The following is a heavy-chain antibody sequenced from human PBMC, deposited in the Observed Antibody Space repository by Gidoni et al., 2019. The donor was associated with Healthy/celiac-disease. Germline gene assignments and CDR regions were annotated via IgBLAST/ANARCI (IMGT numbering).Heavy chain of an antibody. CDR2: IYYSGST. CDR3: ARGRVTLGT. CDR1: GGSISSYY. D-gene: IGHD2-21*02. V-gene: IGHV4-59*01. Sequence: QVQLQESGPGLVMPSETLSLTCPVSGGSISSYYWSWIRQPPGKGLEWIGYIYYSGSTNYNPSLKSRVTISVDTSKNQFSLKLRSVTAADTAVYYCARGRVTLGTWGQGTLVTVSS. J-gene: IGHJ5*02.